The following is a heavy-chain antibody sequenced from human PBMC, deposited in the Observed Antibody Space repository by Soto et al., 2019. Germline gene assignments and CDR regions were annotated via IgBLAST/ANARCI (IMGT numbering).Heavy chain of an antibody. CDR2: IYYSGST. V-gene: IGHV4-59*01. Sequence: SETLSLTCTVSGGSISSYYWSWIRQPPGKGLEWIGYIYYSGSTNYNPSLKSRVTISVDTSKNQFSLKLSSVTAADTAVYYCARGKGWGVVVPAAFYMDVWGKGTTVTVSS. J-gene: IGHJ6*03. D-gene: IGHD2-2*01. CDR1: GGSISSYY. CDR3: ARGKGWGVVVPAAFYMDV.